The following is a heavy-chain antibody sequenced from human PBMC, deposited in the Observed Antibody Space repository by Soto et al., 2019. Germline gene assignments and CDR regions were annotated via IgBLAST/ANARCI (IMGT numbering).Heavy chain of an antibody. CDR3: ARGKYDWNDPIDY. CDR1: GFTFGTYA. D-gene: IGHD1-20*01. CDR2: TSYDGGNE. V-gene: IGHV3-30*03. Sequence: QVQLVESGGGVVQPGRSLRLSCAASGFTFGTYAMHWVRQAPGKGLEWVAVTSYDGGNEHYAASVKGRFTISRDNSKNTLYLQMLSLRGEDTAVYYCARGKYDWNDPIDYWGQGTLATVSS. J-gene: IGHJ4*02.